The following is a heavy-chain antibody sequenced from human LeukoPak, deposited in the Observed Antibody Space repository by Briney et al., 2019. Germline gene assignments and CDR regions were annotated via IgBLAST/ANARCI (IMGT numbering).Heavy chain of an antibody. J-gene: IGHJ4*02. D-gene: IGHD3-9*01. CDR3: AKDLLRYFDWLGGG. CDR1: GFIFSSFA. Sequence: GGSLRLSCAASGFIFSSFAMSWVRQAPGKGLEWVSAISGSGGSTYYADSVKGRFTISRDNSKNTLYLQMNSLRAEDTAVYYCAKDLLRYFDWLGGGWGQGTLVTVSS. CDR2: ISGSGGST. V-gene: IGHV3-23*01.